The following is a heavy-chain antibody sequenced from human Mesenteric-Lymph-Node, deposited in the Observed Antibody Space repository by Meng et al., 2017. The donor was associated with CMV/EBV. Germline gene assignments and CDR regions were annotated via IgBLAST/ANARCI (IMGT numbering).Heavy chain of an antibody. J-gene: IGHJ4*02. D-gene: IGHD6-19*01. CDR2: IRTCNGDT. Sequence: KDYGCTFTSCGIIGVRQAPGQGIEWMGWIRTCNGDTNSTPNLQDRVTMTTDTSTSTAYMELRSLRSDDTAVYYCARRGISGWYYPDYWGQGTLVTVSS. CDR3: ARRGISGWYYPDY. V-gene: IGHV1-18*04. CDR1: GCTFTSCG.